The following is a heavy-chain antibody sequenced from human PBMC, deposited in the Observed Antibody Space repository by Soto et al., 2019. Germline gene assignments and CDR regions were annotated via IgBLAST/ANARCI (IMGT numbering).Heavy chain of an antibody. CDR2: IIPIFGTA. CDR1: GGTFSSYA. J-gene: IGHJ4*02. Sequence: ASVKVSCKASGGTFSSYAISWVRQAPGQGLEWMGGIIPIFGTANYAQKFQGRVTITADKSTSTAYMELSSLRSEDTAVYYCARWDPGIAVAAPGYFDYWGQGTLVTVSS. V-gene: IGHV1-69*06. CDR3: ARWDPGIAVAAPGYFDY. D-gene: IGHD6-19*01.